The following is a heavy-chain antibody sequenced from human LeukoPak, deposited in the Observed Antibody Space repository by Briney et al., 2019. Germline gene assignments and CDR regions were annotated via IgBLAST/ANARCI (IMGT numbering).Heavy chain of an antibody. Sequence: GGSLRLSCAASGFTFNSYAMHWVRRAPGKGLEWVAFIRYDGSNKNYADSVKGRFTISRDSSKNTLYLQMNSLRAEDTAVYYCAKERATGLLKYPIPSFDYWGQGTLVTVSS. D-gene: IGHD1-1*01. V-gene: IGHV3-30*02. J-gene: IGHJ4*02. CDR3: AKERATGLLKYPIPSFDY. CDR1: GFTFNSYA. CDR2: IRYDGSNK.